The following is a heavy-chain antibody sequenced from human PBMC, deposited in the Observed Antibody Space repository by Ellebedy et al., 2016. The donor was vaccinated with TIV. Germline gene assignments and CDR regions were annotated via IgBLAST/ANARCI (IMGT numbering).Heavy chain of an antibody. D-gene: IGHD6-13*01. V-gene: IGHV3-30*03. J-gene: IGHJ6*02. CDR1: GFTFSSYG. CDR3: ARAPLRIAAAGTSKMMSGMDV. Sequence: GGSLRLXXAASGFTFSSYGMHWVRQAPGKGLEWVAVISYDGSNKYYADSVKGRFTISRDNSKNTLYLQMNSLRAEDTAVYYCARAPLRIAAAGTSKMMSGMDVWGQGTTVTVSS. CDR2: ISYDGSNK.